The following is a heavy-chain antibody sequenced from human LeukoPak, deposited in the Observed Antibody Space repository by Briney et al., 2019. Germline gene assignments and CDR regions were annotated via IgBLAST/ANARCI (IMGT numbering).Heavy chain of an antibody. CDR2: ISGGSGNI. J-gene: IGHJ4*02. CDR3: AKGSDYYGSVTSKKTD. CDR1: GFTFSNYA. Sequence: GGSLRLSCSVSGFTFSNYAMHWVRQAPGKGLDWVSLISGGSGNIYYVDSVKGRFTISRDNSKNTLYVQMTSLRAEDTAIYYCAKGSDYYGSVTSKKTDWGQGTLVTVSS. D-gene: IGHD3-10*01. V-gene: IGHV3-23*01.